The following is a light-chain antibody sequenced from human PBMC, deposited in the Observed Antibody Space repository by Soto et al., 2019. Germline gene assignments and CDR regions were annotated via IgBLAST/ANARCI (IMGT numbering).Light chain of an antibody. CDR1: SSNIGSNT. CDR3: ATWDDSLNGYV. J-gene: IGLJ1*01. CDR2: SNT. V-gene: IGLV1-44*01. Sequence: QSVLTQPPSASGTPGQWVTISCSGSSSNIGSNTVNWYQQLPGTAPKLLIYSNTQRPSGVPDRFSGSKSGTSASLAISGLQSEDEADYYCATWDDSLNGYVFGTGTQLTVL.